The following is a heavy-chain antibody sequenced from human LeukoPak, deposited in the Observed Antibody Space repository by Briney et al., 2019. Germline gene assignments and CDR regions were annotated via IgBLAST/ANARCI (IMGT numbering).Heavy chain of an antibody. CDR3: ARFASLYSRSWYYAFDI. J-gene: IGHJ3*02. D-gene: IGHD6-13*01. CDR1: GYTFTSND. CDR2: INPSGGST. V-gene: IGHV1-46*01. Sequence: ASVKVSCKASGYTFTSNDIHWVRQAPGQGLEWMGIINPSGGSTSYAQKFQGRVTMTRDTSTSTVYMELSSLRSEDTAVYYCARFASLYSRSWYYAFDIWGQGTVVTVPS.